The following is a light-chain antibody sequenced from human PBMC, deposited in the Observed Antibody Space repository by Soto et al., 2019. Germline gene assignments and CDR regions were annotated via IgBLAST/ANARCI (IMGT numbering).Light chain of an antibody. CDR2: NNN. CDR3: STWDDTLDAYV. CDR1: SSNIGDNP. Sequence: QSVLPQQPSASAPPGQRVTISCSGGSSNIGDNPVNWYQHLPGAAPTLLIYNNNQRPSGVPDRFSGSKSGASASLAISGLRSEDEADYYCSTWDDTLDAYVFGTGTKLTVL. V-gene: IGLV1-44*01. J-gene: IGLJ1*01.